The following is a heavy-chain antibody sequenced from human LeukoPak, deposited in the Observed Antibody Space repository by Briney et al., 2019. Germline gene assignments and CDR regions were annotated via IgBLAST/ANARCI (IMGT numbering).Heavy chain of an antibody. CDR2: IDPSGGST. CDR1: GYTFTSYY. V-gene: IGHV1-46*01. Sequence: ASVKVSCKASGYTFTSYYMHWVRQAPGQGLEWMGIIDPSGGSTSYAQKFQGRVTMTRDTSTSTVYMELSSLRSEDTAVYYCARGPTIPPGPLVVAGSGTLDYWGQGTLVTVSS. J-gene: IGHJ4*02. CDR3: ARGPTIPPGPLVVAGSGTLDY. D-gene: IGHD2-15*01.